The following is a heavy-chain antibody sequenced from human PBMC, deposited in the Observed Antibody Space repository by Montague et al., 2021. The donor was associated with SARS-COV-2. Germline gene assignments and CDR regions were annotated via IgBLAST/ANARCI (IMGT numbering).Heavy chain of an antibody. CDR3: VRASLIKARIAVAGTTVY. CDR2: ISSSGSTI. Sequence: SLRLSCAASGFTFRTYEMNWVRQAPGKGLEWVSYISSSGSTIYYADSVKGRFTTSRDNAKNSLYLQMNSLRAEDTAVYYCVRASLIKARIAVAGTTVYWGQGTLVTISS. J-gene: IGHJ4*02. D-gene: IGHD6-19*01. V-gene: IGHV3-48*03. CDR1: GFTFRTYE.